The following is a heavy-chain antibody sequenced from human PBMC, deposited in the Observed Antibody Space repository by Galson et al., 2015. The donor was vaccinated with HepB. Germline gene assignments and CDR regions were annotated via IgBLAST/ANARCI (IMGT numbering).Heavy chain of an antibody. V-gene: IGHV3-23*01. CDR3: VKDNNQLAFDY. Sequence: SLRLSCAASGFTFNTYAMSWVRQAPGKALEWVSVISGGGGSTYYADSVQGRFTFSRDNSKNMLFLQMNSLRVEDTAVYYCVKDNNQLAFDYWGQGTPVTVSS. J-gene: IGHJ4*02. D-gene: IGHD2-2*01. CDR2: ISGGGGST. CDR1: GFTFNTYA.